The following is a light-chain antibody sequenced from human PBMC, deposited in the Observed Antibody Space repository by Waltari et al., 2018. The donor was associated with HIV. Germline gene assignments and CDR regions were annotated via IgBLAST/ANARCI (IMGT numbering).Light chain of an antibody. J-gene: IGLJ3*02. CDR3: GTWDDSLNGHWV. CDR1: ISNVGTHY. V-gene: IGLV1-51*01. CDR2: DND. Sequence: QSVLTQPPSVSAAPGQAVTISCSGSISNVGTHYVSWYQQLPRTAPKLLIYDNDKRPSGIPDRFSGSRSGTSAALDITGLQTGDEADYYCGTWDDSLNGHWVFGGGTKVTVL.